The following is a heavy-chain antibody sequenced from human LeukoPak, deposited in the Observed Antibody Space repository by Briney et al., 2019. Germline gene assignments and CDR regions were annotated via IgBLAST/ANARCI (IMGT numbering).Heavy chain of an antibody. J-gene: IGHJ2*01. V-gene: IGHV4-59*08. CDR2: IYYSGST. CDR1: GGSISSYY. CDR3: ARQRLGLGPYWYFDL. Sequence: ASETLSLTCTVSGGSISSYYWSWIRQPPGKGLERIGYIYYSGSTNYNPSLKSRVTISVDTSKNQFSLKLSSVTAADTAVYYCARQRLGLGPYWYFDLWGRGTLVTVSS. D-gene: IGHD6-19*01.